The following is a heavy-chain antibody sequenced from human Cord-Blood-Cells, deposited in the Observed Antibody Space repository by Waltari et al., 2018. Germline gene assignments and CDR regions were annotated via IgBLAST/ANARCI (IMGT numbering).Heavy chain of an antibody. J-gene: IGHJ4*02. CDR3: ARGKTSSSWFDY. CDR2: TNHSGST. CDR1: GGSFSGYY. D-gene: IGHD6-13*01. V-gene: IGHV4-34*01. Sequence: QVQLQQWGAGLLKPSETLSLTCAVYGGSFSGYYWSWIRQPPGKGLEWIGETNHSGSTNYNPSRKSRVTRSVDTSKNQFSLKLSSVTAADTAVYYCARGKTSSSWFDYWGQGTLVTVSS.